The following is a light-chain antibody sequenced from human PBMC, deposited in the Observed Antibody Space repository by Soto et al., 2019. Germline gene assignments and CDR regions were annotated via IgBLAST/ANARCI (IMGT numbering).Light chain of an antibody. Sequence: QPVLTQPPSASGTPGQRVTISCSGRSSNVGSNTVNWYQQLPGTAPKVLIYSNNQRPSGVPDRFSGSKSGTSASLAISGLQSEDEADYYCAAWDDSLNGWVFGGGTKLTVL. CDR2: SNN. CDR1: SSNVGSNT. J-gene: IGLJ3*02. V-gene: IGLV1-44*01. CDR3: AAWDDSLNGWV.